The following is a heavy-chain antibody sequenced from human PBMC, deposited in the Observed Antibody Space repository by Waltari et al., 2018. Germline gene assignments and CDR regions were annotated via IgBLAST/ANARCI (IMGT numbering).Heavy chain of an antibody. V-gene: IGHV4-34*01. Sequence: QVQLQQWGAGLLKPSETLSLTCAVYGGSFSGYYWSWIRQPPGKGLEWIGEINHSGSTNYNPSLKSRVTISVDTSKNQFSLKLSSVTAADTAVYYCARGEYSSSWYMDLWGQGTLVTVSS. CDR1: GGSFSGYY. CDR2: INHSGST. CDR3: ARGEYSSSWYMDL. D-gene: IGHD6-13*01. J-gene: IGHJ5*02.